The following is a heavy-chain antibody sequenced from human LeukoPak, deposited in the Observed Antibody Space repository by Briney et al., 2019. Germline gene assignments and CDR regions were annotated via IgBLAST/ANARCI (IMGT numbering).Heavy chain of an antibody. CDR3: TRGSSGFTYYSAMDV. CDR1: GFTFSTSA. Sequence: PGGSLRLSCAASGFTFSTSAMSWVRQAPGKGLVWVSRINSDGSSRHYADSVKGRFTISRDNAKNTLSLQMNSLRGDDTAVYYCTRGSSGFTYYSAMDVWGQGTTVTLSS. V-gene: IGHV3-74*01. D-gene: IGHD3-10*01. J-gene: IGHJ6*02. CDR2: INSDGSSR.